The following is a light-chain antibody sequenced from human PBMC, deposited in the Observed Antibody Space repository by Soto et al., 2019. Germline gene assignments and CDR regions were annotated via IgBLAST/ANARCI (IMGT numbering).Light chain of an antibody. Sequence: QSALTQPASVSGSPGQSITISCTGTSSDVGGYNFVSWYQQHPGKAPKLMIYEVSNRPSGVSNRFSCSKSGNTASLTISGLQAEDEADYYCGSYTDTNTLDVFGTGTKVTVL. CDR2: EVS. V-gene: IGLV2-14*01. CDR1: SSDVGGYNF. J-gene: IGLJ1*01. CDR3: GSYTDTNTLDV.